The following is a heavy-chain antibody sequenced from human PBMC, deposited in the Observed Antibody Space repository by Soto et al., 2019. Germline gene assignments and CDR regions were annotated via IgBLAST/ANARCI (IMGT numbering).Heavy chain of an antibody. V-gene: IGHV4-31*03. CDR3: ARWVSGYNYGFDY. CDR2: IYYSGST. J-gene: IGHJ4*02. D-gene: IGHD5-18*01. CDR1: GGSISSGGYY. Sequence: SETLSLTCIVSGGSISSGGYYWSWIRQHPGKGLEWIGYIYYSGSTYYNPSLKSRVTISVDTSKNQFSLKLSSVTAADTAVYYCARWVSGYNYGFDYWGQGTLVTVSS.